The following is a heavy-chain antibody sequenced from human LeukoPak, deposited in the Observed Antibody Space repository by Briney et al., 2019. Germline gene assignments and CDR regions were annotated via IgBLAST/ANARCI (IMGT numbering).Heavy chain of an antibody. J-gene: IGHJ5*02. Sequence: GGSLRLSCAASGFTFSSYSMNWVRQAPGKGLEWVSSISSSSSYIYYADSVKGRFTISRDNAKNSLYLQMNSLRAEDTAVYYCARGINDYGEPTDWFDPWGQGTLVTVSS. CDR2: ISSSSSYI. CDR1: GFTFSSYS. V-gene: IGHV3-21*01. CDR3: ARGINDYGEPTDWFDP. D-gene: IGHD4-17*01.